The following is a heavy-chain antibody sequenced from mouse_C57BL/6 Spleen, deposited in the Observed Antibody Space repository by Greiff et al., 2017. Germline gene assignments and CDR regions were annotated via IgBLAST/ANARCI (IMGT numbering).Heavy chain of an antibody. J-gene: IGHJ2*01. V-gene: IGHV1-15*01. Sequence: VQLQQSGAELVRPGASVTPSCKASGYTFTDYEMHWVKQTPVHGLEWIGAIDPETGGTAYNQKFKGKAILTADKSSSTAYMELRSLTSEDSAVYYCTRWDGYYDYWGQGTTLTVSS. CDR3: TRWDGYYDY. CDR2: IDPETGGT. D-gene: IGHD2-3*01. CDR1: GYTFTDYE.